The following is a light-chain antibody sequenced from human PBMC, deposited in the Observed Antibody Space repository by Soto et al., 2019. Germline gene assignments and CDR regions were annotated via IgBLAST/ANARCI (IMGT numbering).Light chain of an antibody. CDR2: DVS. V-gene: IGLV2-14*01. CDR3: SSYTSSSTYI. CDR1: SSDVGGYNY. Sequence: QSVLTQPASVSGSPGQWITISCTGTSSDVGGYNYVSWYQQHPGKAPKLMIYDVSNRPSGVSNLFSGSKSVNTASLTISGLQAEDEADYYCSSYTSSSTYIFGTGTKLTVL. J-gene: IGLJ1*01.